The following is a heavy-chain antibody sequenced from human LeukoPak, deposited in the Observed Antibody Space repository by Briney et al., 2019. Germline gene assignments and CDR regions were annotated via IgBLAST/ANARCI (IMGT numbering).Heavy chain of an antibody. CDR1: GFTFSSYA. V-gene: IGHV3-48*04. Sequence: GSLRLSCAASGFTFSSYAMSWVRQAPGKGLEWVSYISSSGSTIYYADSVKGRFTISRDNAKNSLYLQMNSLRAEDTAVYYCARGEKYYYDFIDYWGQGTLVTVSS. D-gene: IGHD3-22*01. CDR2: ISSSGSTI. J-gene: IGHJ4*02. CDR3: ARGEKYYYDFIDY.